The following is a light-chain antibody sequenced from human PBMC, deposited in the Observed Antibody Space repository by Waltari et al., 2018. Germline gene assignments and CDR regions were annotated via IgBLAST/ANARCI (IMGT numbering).Light chain of an antibody. CDR2: NAS. V-gene: IGKV1-5*03. CDR3: QQYNSSPWT. CDR1: QRISSC. Sequence: DIQMTQSPYTLSASVGDRVPITCRASQRISSCLSWYQQKPGKGPKHLIYNASSLESGVPARFSGSGSGTEFTLTISSLQPDDFATYYCQQYNSSPWTFGQGTKVEIK. J-gene: IGKJ1*01.